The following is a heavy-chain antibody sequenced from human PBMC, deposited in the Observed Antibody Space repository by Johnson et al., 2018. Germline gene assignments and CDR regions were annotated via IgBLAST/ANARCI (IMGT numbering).Heavy chain of an antibody. D-gene: IGHD1-26*01. Sequence: QVQLVQSGAEVKRPGSSVKVSCKAFGGIFSSFAISWVRQAPGQGLEGMAGIIPILQTPHYAQKFQGSVTISADASTSTAYMDVSSLRSEDTASYYCTITGSGGFGYWGQGTLVTVSS. J-gene: IGHJ4*02. CDR1: GGIFSSFA. CDR2: IIPILQTP. CDR3: TITGSGGFGY. V-gene: IGHV1-69*01.